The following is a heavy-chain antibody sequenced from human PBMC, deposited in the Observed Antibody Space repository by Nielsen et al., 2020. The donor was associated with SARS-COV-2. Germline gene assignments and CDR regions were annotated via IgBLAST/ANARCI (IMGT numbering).Heavy chain of an antibody. CDR3: AKISGSQRHYFDF. CDR2: IGTTGDKT. V-gene: IGHV3-23*01. D-gene: IGHD1-26*01. Sequence: GESLKISCPASGFIFSNFAMSWVRQAPGKGLEWVSSIGTTGDKTFYADSVKGRFTISRDNSKNTLYLQLNSLRAEDTAVFYCAKISGSQRHYFDFWGQGALVTVSS. J-gene: IGHJ4*02. CDR1: GFIFSNFA.